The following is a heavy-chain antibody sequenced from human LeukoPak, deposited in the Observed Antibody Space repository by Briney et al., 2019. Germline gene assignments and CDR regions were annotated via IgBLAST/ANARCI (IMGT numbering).Heavy chain of an antibody. CDR3: ARARSSGWYILDY. CDR2: IIPIFGTA. V-gene: IGHV1-69*13. D-gene: IGHD6-19*01. Sequence: GASVKVSCKASGGTFSSHAISWVRQAPGQGLEWMGGIIPIFGTANYAQKFQGRVTITADESTSTAYMEPSSLRSEDTAVYYCARARSSGWYILDYWGQGTLVTVSS. CDR1: GGTFSSHA. J-gene: IGHJ4*02.